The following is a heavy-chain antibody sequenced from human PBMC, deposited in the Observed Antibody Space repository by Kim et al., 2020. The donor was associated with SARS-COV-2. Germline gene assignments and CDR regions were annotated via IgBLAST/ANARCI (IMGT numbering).Heavy chain of an antibody. V-gene: IGHV3-23*01. CDR1: GFTFSSYA. J-gene: IGHJ1*01. CDR2: ISGSGGST. D-gene: IGHD2-15*01. Sequence: GGSLRLSCAASGFTFSSYAMSWVRQAPGKGLEWVSAISGSGGSTYYADSVKGRFTISRDNSKNTLYLQMNSLRAEDTAVYYCAKDVVVVAATRGHFQHWGQGTLVTVSS. CDR3: AKDVVVVAATRGHFQH.